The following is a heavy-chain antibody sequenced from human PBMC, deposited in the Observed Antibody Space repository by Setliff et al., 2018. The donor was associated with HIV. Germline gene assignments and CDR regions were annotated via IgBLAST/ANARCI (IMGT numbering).Heavy chain of an antibody. V-gene: IGHV3-21*06. CDR1: GGSSSSSS. Sequence: ETLSLTCTVSGGSSSSSSFYWGWIRQPPGKGLEWVSSISGSSGYEYYADSVKGRFTISRDSAKNSLYLQTSSLRAEDTAVYYCAREVYRYDDGSESMDVWGKGTTVTVSS. CDR3: AREVYRYDDGSESMDV. J-gene: IGHJ6*03. CDR2: ISGSSGYE. D-gene: IGHD5-18*01.